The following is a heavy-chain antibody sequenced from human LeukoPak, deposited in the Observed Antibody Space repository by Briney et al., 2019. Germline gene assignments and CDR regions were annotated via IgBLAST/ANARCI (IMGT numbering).Heavy chain of an antibody. J-gene: IGHJ5*02. CDR3: ARSQLRFLEWLSALGWFDP. CDR1: GYSISSSSYY. D-gene: IGHD3-3*01. CDR2: IYYSGST. Sequence: SETLSLTCTVSGYSISSSSYYWGWIRQPPGKGLEWIGSIYYSGSTYYNPSLKSRVTISVDTSKNQFSLKLSSVTAADTAVYYCARSQLRFLEWLSALGWFDPWGQGTLVTVSS. V-gene: IGHV4-39*07.